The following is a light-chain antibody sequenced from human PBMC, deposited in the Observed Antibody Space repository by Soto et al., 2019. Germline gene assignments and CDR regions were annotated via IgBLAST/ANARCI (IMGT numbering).Light chain of an antibody. J-gene: IGKJ5*01. CDR3: QQYNNLPPIT. CDR2: GAF. Sequence: EIVMTQSPVTLSVSPGERATLSCRASQSVSSDLAWYQQKPGQAPRFLIYGAFNRATGVPVRFSGSGSGTEFTLTISSLQSEASAVYYGQQYNNLPPITFGQGTRLAIK. V-gene: IGKV3-15*01. CDR1: QSVSSD.